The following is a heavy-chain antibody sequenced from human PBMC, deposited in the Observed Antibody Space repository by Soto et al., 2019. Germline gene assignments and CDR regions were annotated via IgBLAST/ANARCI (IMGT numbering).Heavy chain of an antibody. CDR3: ARGHRYSGSYYIG. J-gene: IGHJ4*02. D-gene: IGHD1-26*01. Sequence: AAAVKVSCKASGCTFSSYAISWVRQAPGQGREWMGGVIPIFSTANYAQKFQGRVTITADETTSTAEMELSSLRSEDTAVYYCARGHRYSGSYYIGWGQGTLVTVSS. CDR2: VIPIFSTA. CDR1: GCTFSSYA. V-gene: IGHV1-69*13.